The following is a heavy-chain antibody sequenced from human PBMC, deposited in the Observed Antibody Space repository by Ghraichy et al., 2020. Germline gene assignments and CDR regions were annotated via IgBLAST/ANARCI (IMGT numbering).Heavy chain of an antibody. CDR3: ARGAGITDALDV. CDR2: INQDGSDD. Sequence: GGSLRLSCAASGFSFSSYWMTWVRQAPGKGLEWVANINQDGSDDFCVDSLKGRFTISRDNGKDSLYLQINSLRVEDTAGYYCARGAGITDALDVWGHGTRVSVSS. D-gene: IGHD6-25*01. CDR1: GFSFSSYW. V-gene: IGHV3-7*01. J-gene: IGHJ3*01.